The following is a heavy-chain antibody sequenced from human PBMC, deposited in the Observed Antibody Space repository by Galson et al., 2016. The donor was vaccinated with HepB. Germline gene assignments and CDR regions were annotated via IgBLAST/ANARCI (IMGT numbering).Heavy chain of an antibody. V-gene: IGHV3-43*01. CDR3: AKASGSHARYYFDR. D-gene: IGHD3-3*01. CDR2: INWDGRTT. Sequence: SLRLSCATSGFTFDDYIMHWVRQTPEKGLEWVSLINWDGRTTYYADSVQGRFTISRDNNRNSLSLHMNSLMSEDTALYYCAKASGSHARYYFDRWGQGTQVAVSA. J-gene: IGHJ4*02. CDR1: GFTFDDYI.